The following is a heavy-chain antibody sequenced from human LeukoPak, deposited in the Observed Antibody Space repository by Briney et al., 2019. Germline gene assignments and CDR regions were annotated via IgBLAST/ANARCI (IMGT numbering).Heavy chain of an antibody. CDR2: ITTDGSGT. CDR1: GFTFSSYW. Sequence: GGSLRLSCAASGFTFSSYWMHWVRQAPGKGLVWVSRITTDGSGTNYADSVKGRFTISRDNAKNTLYLQMNSLRAEDTAVYYCARCTPERIPDYWGQGTLVTVSS. D-gene: IGHD2-15*01. J-gene: IGHJ4*02. V-gene: IGHV3-74*01. CDR3: ARCTPERIPDY.